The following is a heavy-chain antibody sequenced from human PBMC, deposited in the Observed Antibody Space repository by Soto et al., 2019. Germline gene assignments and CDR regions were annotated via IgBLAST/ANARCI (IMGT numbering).Heavy chain of an antibody. Sequence: ASVKVSCKASGYTFTSYGISWVRQAPGQGLEWMGWISAYNGNTNYAQKLQGRVTMTTDTSTSTAYMELRSLRSDDTAVYYCARDRNDYGDKNYFDYWGQGTLVTVSS. V-gene: IGHV1-18*01. CDR1: GYTFTSYG. CDR2: ISAYNGNT. CDR3: ARDRNDYGDKNYFDY. D-gene: IGHD4-17*01. J-gene: IGHJ4*02.